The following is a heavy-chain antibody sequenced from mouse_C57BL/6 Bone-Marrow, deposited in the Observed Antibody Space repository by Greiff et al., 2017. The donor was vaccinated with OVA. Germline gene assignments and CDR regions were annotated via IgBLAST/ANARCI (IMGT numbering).Heavy chain of an antibody. CDR3: ARDYYGNFAY. CDR1: GFTFSDFY. CDR2: SRNKANDYTT. Sequence: EVKLMESGGGLVQSGRSLRLSCATSGFTFSDFYMEWVRQAPGKGLEWIAASRNKANDYTTEYSASVKGRFIVSRDTSHSILYLQMNALRAEDTAIYYCARDYYGNFAYWGQGTLVTVSA. D-gene: IGHD2-1*01. V-gene: IGHV7-1*01. J-gene: IGHJ3*01.